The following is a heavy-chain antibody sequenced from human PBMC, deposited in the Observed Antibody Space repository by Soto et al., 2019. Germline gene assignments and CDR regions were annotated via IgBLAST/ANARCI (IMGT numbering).Heavy chain of an antibody. D-gene: IGHD1-26*01. Sequence: QVQLQQWGAGLLKPSETLSLTCAVYGGSLSGYYWSWIRQSPEKGLEYIGEINHDGITIYNPSLKSRVTISLDTSKNQFSLILRSVTAADTAVYYCARGGVSYGRWGQGTVVTVSS. CDR2: INHDGIT. CDR1: GGSLSGYY. CDR3: ARGGVSYGR. J-gene: IGHJ4*02. V-gene: IGHV4-34*01.